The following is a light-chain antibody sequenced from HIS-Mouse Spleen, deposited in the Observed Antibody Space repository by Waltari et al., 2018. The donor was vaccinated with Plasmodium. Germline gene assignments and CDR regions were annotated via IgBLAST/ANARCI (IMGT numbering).Light chain of an antibody. J-gene: IGLJ3*02. CDR1: SRDAGAYNY. Sequence: QSALTQPPPVSGSPGQSVPISCPGTSRDAGAYNYISWYQQHPGKAPKLMIYDVSKRPSGVPDRFSGSKSGNTASLTISGLQAEDEADYYCCSYAGSYTWVFGGGTKLTVL. V-gene: IGLV2-11*01. CDR3: CSYAGSYTWV. CDR2: DVS.